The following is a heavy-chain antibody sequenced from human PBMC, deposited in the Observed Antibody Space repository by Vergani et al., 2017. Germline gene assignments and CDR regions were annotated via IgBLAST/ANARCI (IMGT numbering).Heavy chain of an antibody. J-gene: IGHJ6*03. V-gene: IGHV4-34*01. CDR3: ARVLPDHFYYYMDV. CDR1: GGSFSGYY. Sequence: QVQLQQWGAGLLKPSETLSLTCAVYGGSFSGYYWSWTRQPPGKGLEWIGEINHSGSTNSNPSLKSRVTISVDTSKNQLSLKLSSVTAADTAVFYCARVLPDHFYYYMDVWGKGTTVTVSS. CDR2: INHSGST. D-gene: IGHD3-16*01.